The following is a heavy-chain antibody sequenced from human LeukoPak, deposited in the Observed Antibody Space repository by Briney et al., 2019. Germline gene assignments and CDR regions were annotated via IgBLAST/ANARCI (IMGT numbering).Heavy chain of an antibody. CDR2: IYSGGST. V-gene: IGHV3-66*01. CDR1: GFTFGDYA. J-gene: IGHJ4*02. Sequence: GGSLRLSCTASGFTFGDYAMNWVRQAPGKGLEWVSVIYSGGSTYYADSVKGRFTISRDNSKNTLYLQMNSLRAEDTAVYYCARDSPLFDYWGQGTLVTVSS. CDR3: ARDSPLFDY.